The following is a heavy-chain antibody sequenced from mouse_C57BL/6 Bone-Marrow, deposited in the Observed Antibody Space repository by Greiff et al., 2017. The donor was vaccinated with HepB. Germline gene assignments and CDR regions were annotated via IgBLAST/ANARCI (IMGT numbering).Heavy chain of an antibody. CDR1: EYEFPSHD. CDR3: ARQNGSRADYFDY. J-gene: IGHJ2*01. Sequence: EVKLMESGGGLVQPGESLKLSCESNEYEFPSHDMSWVRKTPGKRLELVAAINSDGGSTYYPDTMERRFIIARDNTKKTLYLQMSSLRSEDTALYYCARQNGSRADYFDYWGQGTTLTVSS. V-gene: IGHV5-2*01. D-gene: IGHD1-1*01. CDR2: INSDGGST.